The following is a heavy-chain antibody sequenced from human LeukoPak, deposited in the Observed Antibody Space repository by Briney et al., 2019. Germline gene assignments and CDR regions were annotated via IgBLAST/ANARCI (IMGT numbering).Heavy chain of an antibody. D-gene: IGHD2-21*02. J-gene: IGHJ2*01. V-gene: IGHV4-39*01. CDR3: ASETCGGDCYRYWYFDL. Sequence: SETLSLTCTVSGGSTSSSSYYWGWIRQPPGKGLEWIGSIYYSGSTYYNPSLKSRVTISVDTSKNQFSLKLSSVTAADTAVYYCASETCGGDCYRYWYFDLWGRGTLVTVSS. CDR1: GGSTSSSSYY. CDR2: IYYSGST.